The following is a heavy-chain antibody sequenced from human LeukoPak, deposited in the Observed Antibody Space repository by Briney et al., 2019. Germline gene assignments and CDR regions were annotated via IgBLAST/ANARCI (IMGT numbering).Heavy chain of an antibody. CDR2: INAGNGNT. V-gene: IGHV1-3*01. CDR1: GYTFTSYA. Sequence: ALVTVSCKASGYTFTSYAMHWVRQAPGQRLEWMGWINAGNGNTKYSQKFQGRVAITRDTSASTAYMELSSLRSEDTAVYYCARGDDSSGYYPCCFDYWGQGTLVTVSS. J-gene: IGHJ4*02. CDR3: ARGDDSSGYYPCCFDY. D-gene: IGHD3-22*01.